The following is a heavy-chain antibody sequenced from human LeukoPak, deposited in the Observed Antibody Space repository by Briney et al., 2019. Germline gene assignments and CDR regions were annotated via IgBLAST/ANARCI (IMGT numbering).Heavy chain of an antibody. V-gene: IGHV4-4*02. CDR1: GGSISSSNW. J-gene: IGHJ3*02. D-gene: IGHD6-13*01. CDR2: IYHSGST. CDR3: AREVAITAGIAAAGTFVDAFDI. Sequence: SETLSLTCAVSGGSISSSNWWSWVRQPPGKGLEWIGEIYHSGSTNYNPSLKSRVTISVDKSKNQFSLKLSSVTAADTAVYYCAREVAITAGIAAAGTFVDAFDIWGQGTMVTVSS.